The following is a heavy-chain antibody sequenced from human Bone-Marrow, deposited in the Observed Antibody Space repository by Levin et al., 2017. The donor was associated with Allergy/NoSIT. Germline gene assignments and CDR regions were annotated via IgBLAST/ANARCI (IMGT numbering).Heavy chain of an antibody. Sequence: GESLKISCKASGYTFTDYYMHWVRQAPGQGLEWMGRIHPDSGGTNSAQKFQGRVTMTRDTSISTAYMELSRLRSDDTAVYYCARDRSLERRGYFDYWGQGTLVTVSS. CDR2: IHPDSGGT. J-gene: IGHJ4*02. D-gene: IGHD1-1*01. V-gene: IGHV1-2*06. CDR3: ARDRSLERRGYFDY. CDR1: GYTFTDYY.